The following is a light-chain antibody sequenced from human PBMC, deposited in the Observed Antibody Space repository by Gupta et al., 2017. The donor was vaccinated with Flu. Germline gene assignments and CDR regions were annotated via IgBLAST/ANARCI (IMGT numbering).Light chain of an antibody. CDR1: QGISSY. Sequence: DIQLTQSPSFLSASVGDRVTITCRASQGISSYLAWYQQKPGKPPKLLIYAASTLQSGVPSRFSGSGSGTEFTLTISSLQPEDFATYYCQQLYSYRRSFGQGTKMEIK. J-gene: IGKJ2*03. V-gene: IGKV1-9*01. CDR3: QQLYSYRRS. CDR2: AAS.